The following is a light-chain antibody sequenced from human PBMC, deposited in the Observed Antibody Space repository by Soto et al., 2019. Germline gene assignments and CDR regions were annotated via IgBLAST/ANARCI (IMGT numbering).Light chain of an antibody. CDR1: SSNIGGNT. J-gene: IGLJ1*01. CDR3: AAWDDSLNAFV. CDR2: GND. Sequence: QSVLTQSPSASGTPGQRVTISCSGSSSNIGGNTVNWYQQLPGTAPKLLIYGNDQRPSGVPDRFSGSKSGTSASLAISGLQVEDEADYYCAAWDDSLNAFVFGTGTKLTVL. V-gene: IGLV1-44*01.